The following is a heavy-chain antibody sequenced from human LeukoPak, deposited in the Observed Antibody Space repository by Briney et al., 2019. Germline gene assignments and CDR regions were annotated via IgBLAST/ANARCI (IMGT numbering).Heavy chain of an antibody. D-gene: IGHD5-12*01. CDR2: IYTSGST. J-gene: IGHJ4*02. Sequence: SETLSLTCTVSGGSISSYYWSWIRQPAGKGLEWIGRIYTSGSTNYNPSLKSRVTMSVDTSKNQFSLKLSSVTAADTAVYYCARGRVLLSRYSGYGMSYWGQGTLVTVSS. CDR3: ARGRVLLSRYSGYGMSY. V-gene: IGHV4-4*07. CDR1: GGSISSYY.